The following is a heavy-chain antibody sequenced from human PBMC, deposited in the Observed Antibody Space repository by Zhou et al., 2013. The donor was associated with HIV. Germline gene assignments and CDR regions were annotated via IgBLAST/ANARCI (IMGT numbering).Heavy chain of an antibody. D-gene: IGHD1-1*01. CDR1: GYNFINYD. V-gene: IGHV1-8*01. CDR3: ARRQQLLDQ. CDR2: MNPNSGNT. J-gene: IGHJ4*02. Sequence: QVQLVQSGAEVKKPGASVKVSCKSSGYNFINYDINWVRQATGQGLEWMGWMNPNSGNTGYAQKFQGRVRITADESSTTSYMELISLGREDTAIYYCARRQQLLDQWGQGTLIFVSS.